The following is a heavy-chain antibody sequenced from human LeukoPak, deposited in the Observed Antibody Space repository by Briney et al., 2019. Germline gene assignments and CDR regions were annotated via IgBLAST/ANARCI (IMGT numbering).Heavy chain of an antibody. J-gene: IGHJ4*02. CDR2: IYYSGST. CDR1: GGSISSYY. D-gene: IGHD1-14*01. CDR3: ARHAYNLNHAKTFDY. Sequence: SETLSLTCTVSGGSISSYYWSWIRQPPGKGLEWIGYIYYSGSTNYNPSLKSRVTISVDTSKNQFSLKLSSVTAADTAVYFCARHAYNLNHAKTFDYWGQGTLVTVSS. V-gene: IGHV4-59*08.